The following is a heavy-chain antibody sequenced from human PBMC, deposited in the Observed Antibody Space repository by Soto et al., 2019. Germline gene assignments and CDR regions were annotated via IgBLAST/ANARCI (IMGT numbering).Heavy chain of an antibody. J-gene: IGHJ5*02. CDR2: IYYNGNP. CDR1: GDSISGAAYY. V-gene: IGHV4-31*03. Sequence: PSETLSLTCTVSGDSISGAAYYWSWIRQLPGKGLEWIGYIYYNGNPYYSPSLQSRVTMSLDTSKNHFSLKLSSVTAADTAVYYCARETGYYGGYNWFDPWGQGTLVTVSS. D-gene: IGHD3-3*01. CDR3: ARETGYYGGYNWFDP.